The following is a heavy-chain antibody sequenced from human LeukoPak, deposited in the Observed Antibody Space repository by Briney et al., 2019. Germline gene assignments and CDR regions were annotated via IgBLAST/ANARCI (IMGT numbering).Heavy chain of an antibody. J-gene: IGHJ4*02. Sequence: GASVKVSCKASGGTFSSYAISWVRQAPGQGLEWMGRIIPILGIANYAQKFQGRVTITADKSTSTAYMELCSLRSEDTAVYYCARDRNYYDSSGPTNHEYYFDYWGQGTLVTVSS. CDR3: ARDRNYYDSSGPTNHEYYFDY. CDR2: IIPILGIA. D-gene: IGHD3-22*01. CDR1: GGTFSSYA. V-gene: IGHV1-69*04.